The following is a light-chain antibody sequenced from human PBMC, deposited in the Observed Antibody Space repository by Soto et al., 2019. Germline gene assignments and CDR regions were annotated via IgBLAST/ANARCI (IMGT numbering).Light chain of an antibody. CDR1: SGDVGGYNY. CDR2: EVS. CDR3: RSYTISSTVV. J-gene: IGLJ2*01. Sequence: QSALTQPASVSGSPGQSITISCTGTSGDVGGYNYVSWYQHHPDRAPKLIIYEVSNRPSGVSNRFSGSKSGTTASLTISGLQAEDEADYYCRSYTISSTVVFGGGTKLTVL. V-gene: IGLV2-14*01.